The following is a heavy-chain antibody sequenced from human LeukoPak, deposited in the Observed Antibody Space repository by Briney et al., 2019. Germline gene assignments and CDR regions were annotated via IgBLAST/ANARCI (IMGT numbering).Heavy chain of an antibody. CDR2: IYTSGST. V-gene: IGHV4-61*02. J-gene: IGHJ6*03. D-gene: IGHD6-19*01. Sequence: SETLSLTCTVSGGSISSGYDYWSWIRQPAGKGLQWIGRIYTSGSTNYNPSLNSRVTISVDTSKNQFSLKLRSVTAADTAVYYCARVTGAVAATHPFGYYYYMDVWGKGTTVTISS. CDR3: ARVTGAVAATHPFGYYYYMDV. CDR1: GGSISSGYDY.